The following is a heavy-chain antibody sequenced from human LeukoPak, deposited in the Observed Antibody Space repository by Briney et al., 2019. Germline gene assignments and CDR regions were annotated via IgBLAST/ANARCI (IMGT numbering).Heavy chain of an antibody. D-gene: IGHD3-22*01. Sequence: GGSLRLSCAASGFTFSSYGMHWVRQAPGRGLEWVAFIRYDGSNKYYADSVKGRFTISRDNSKNTLYLQMNSLRAEDTAVYYCAKCPAYYYDSSTYFDYWGQGTLVTVSS. CDR1: GFTFSSYG. CDR2: IRYDGSNK. CDR3: AKCPAYYYDSSTYFDY. V-gene: IGHV3-30*02. J-gene: IGHJ4*02.